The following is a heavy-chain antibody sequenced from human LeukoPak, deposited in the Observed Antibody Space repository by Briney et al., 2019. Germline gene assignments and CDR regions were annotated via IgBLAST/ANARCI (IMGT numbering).Heavy chain of an antibody. CDR2: ITSSSYI. CDR3: ARDREGDYIWGSYRPDWFDP. CDR1: GFTFSSYS. D-gene: IGHD3-16*02. J-gene: IGHJ5*02. V-gene: IGHV3-21*01. Sequence: GGSLRLSCAASGFTFSSYSMNWVRQAPGKGLEWVSSITSSSYIYYADSVKGRFTISRDNAKNSLYLQMNSLRAEDTAVYYCARDREGDYIWGSYRPDWFDPWGQGTLVTVPS.